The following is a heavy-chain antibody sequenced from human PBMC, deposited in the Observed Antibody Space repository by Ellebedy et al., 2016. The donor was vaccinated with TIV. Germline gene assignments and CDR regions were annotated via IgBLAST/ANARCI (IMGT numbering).Heavy chain of an antibody. D-gene: IGHD1-20*01. J-gene: IGHJ3*02. CDR2: IYYSGSA. Sequence: MPSETLSLTCTVPGGSINSGDYYRSWIRQPPGKGLEWVGYIYYSGSAYYNSSLKGRVKLSVDRSKKQISLELNSVTAADTAVYFCARGLTGNAFDIWGQGTMVTVSS. CDR3: ARGLTGNAFDI. CDR1: GGSINSGDYY. V-gene: IGHV4-30-4*01.